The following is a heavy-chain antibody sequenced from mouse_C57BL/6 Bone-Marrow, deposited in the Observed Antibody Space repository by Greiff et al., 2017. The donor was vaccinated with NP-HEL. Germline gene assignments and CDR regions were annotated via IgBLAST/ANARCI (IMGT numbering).Heavy chain of an antibody. V-gene: IGHV1-82*01. CDR1: GYAFSSSW. J-gene: IGHJ3*01. CDR2: IYPGDGDT. CDR3: ARRYDYDVGFAY. Sequence: VQVVESGPELVKPGASVKISCKASGYAFSSSWMNWVKQRPGKGLEWIGRIYPGDGDTNYNGKFKGKATLTADKSSSTAYMQLSSLTSEDSAVYFCARRYDYDVGFAYWGQGTLVTVSA. D-gene: IGHD2-4*01.